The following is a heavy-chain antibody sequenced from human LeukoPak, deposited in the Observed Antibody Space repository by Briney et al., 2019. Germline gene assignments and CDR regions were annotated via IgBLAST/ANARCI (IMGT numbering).Heavy chain of an antibody. CDR2: ISSSGTSI. CDR3: ARDLPYYYGSGGDY. Sequence: GGSLRLSCAASGFTFSNYEMNWVRQAPGKGLEWVSYISSSGTSIYYADSVKGRFTISRDNAKNSLYLQMNSLRAEDTAVYYCARDLPYYYGSGGDYWGQGTLVTVSS. V-gene: IGHV3-48*03. J-gene: IGHJ4*02. D-gene: IGHD3-10*01. CDR1: GFTFSNYE.